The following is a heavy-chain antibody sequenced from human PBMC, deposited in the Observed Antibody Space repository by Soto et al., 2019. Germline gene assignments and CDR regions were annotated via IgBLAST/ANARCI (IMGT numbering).Heavy chain of an antibody. J-gene: IGHJ6*02. CDR2: INPNSGGT. CDR1: GYTFTGYY. CDR3: GRDRREIAVAGTVTLVDYGMDV. D-gene: IGHD6-19*01. V-gene: IGHV1-2*02. Sequence: GASVKVSCKASGYTFTGYYMHWVRQAPGQGLEWMGWINPNSGGTNYAQKLQGRVTMTTDTSTSTAYMELRSLRSDDTAVYYCGRDRREIAVAGTVTLVDYGMDVWGQGTTVTVSS.